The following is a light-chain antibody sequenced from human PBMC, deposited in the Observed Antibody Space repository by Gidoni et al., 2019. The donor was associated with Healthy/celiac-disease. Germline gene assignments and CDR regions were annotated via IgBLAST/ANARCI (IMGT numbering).Light chain of an antibody. J-gene: IGKJ2*01. CDR2: DAS. CDR1: QSISSW. CDR3: QQCNSYPYT. Sequence: DIQMTQSPSTLSASVGDSVTITCRASQSISSWLAWYQQKPGKAPKLLIYDASSLESGVPSRFSGSGSGTEFTLTISSLQPDDFATYYCQQCNSYPYTFGQGTKLEIK. V-gene: IGKV1-5*01.